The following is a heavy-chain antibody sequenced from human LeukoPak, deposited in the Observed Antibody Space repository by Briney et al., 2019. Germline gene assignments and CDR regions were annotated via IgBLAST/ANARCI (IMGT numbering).Heavy chain of an antibody. Sequence: SVTVSFKASGGTFSIYAISWVRQAPGQGLEWMGRIIPILGIANYAQKFQGRVTITADKSTSTAYMELSSLRSEDTAVYYCARMRYYYGSGSYSIDYWGQGTLVTVSS. CDR3: ARMRYYYGSGSYSIDY. V-gene: IGHV1-69*04. CDR1: GGTFSIYA. J-gene: IGHJ4*02. CDR2: IIPILGIA. D-gene: IGHD3-10*01.